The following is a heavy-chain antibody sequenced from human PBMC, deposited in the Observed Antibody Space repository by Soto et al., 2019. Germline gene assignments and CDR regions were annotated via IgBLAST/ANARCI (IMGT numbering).Heavy chain of an antibody. D-gene: IGHD3-3*01. V-gene: IGHV1-3*01. CDR3: AREGGYYDFWSGPEYDAFDI. Sequence: ASVKVSCKASGYTFTSYAMHWVRQAPGQRLEWMGWINAGNGNTKYSQKLQGRVTITRDTSASTAYVELRSLRSDDTAVYYCAREGGYYDFWSGPEYDAFDIWGQGTMVTVSS. J-gene: IGHJ3*02. CDR1: GYTFTSYA. CDR2: INAGNGNT.